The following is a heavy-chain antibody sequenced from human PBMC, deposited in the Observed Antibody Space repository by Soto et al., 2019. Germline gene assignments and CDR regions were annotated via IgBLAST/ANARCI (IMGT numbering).Heavy chain of an antibody. CDR1: GFTFSSYG. J-gene: IGHJ4*02. V-gene: IGHV3-33*01. CDR2: IWYDGSNK. D-gene: IGHD6-13*01. Sequence: QVQLVESGGGVVQPGRSLRLSCAASGFTFSSYGMHWVRQAPGKGLEWVAVIWYDGSNKYYADSVKGRFTISRDNSKNTLYLQMNSLRAEDTAVYYCARELAAAGNNYFDYWGQGTLVTVSS. CDR3: ARELAAAGNNYFDY.